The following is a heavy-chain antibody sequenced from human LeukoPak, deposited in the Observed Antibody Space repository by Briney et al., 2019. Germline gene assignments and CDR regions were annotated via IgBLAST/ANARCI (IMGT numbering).Heavy chain of an antibody. J-gene: IGHJ4*02. V-gene: IGHV4-59*12. D-gene: IGHD6-13*01. CDR2: IYYSGST. CDR3: ARGSVKQQLVRGTLDY. CDR1: GGSISSYY. Sequence: NPSETLSLTCTVSGGSISSYYWSWIRQPPGKGLEWIGYIYYSGSTNYNPSLKSRVTISVDTSKNQFSLKLSSVTAADTAVYYCARGSVKQQLVRGTLDYWGQGTLVTVSS.